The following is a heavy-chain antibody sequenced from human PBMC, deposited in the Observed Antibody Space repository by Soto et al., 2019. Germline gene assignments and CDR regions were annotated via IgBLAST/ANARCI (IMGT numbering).Heavy chain of an antibody. V-gene: IGHV1-18*01. J-gene: IGHJ6*02. CDR2: ISTDNGNT. CDR3: ARDQGITTFGVYSMCFSGMDV. CDR1: GYTFTNSG. D-gene: IGHD3-3*01. Sequence: QVQLVQSGAEVKKPGASVKVSCKASGYTFTNSGISWVRQAPGQGLEWMGWISTDNGNTNYAQHLQGRVSMTTDTSTRKAYMDLKSLRSDATAVYHCARDQGITTFGVYSMCFSGMDVWGQGTTVTASS.